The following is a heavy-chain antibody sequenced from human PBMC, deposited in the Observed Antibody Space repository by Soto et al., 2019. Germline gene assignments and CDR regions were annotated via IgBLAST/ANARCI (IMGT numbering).Heavy chain of an antibody. CDR1: GITFSSYA. CDR3: VKDKGDD. CDR2: ISGSGGSR. J-gene: IGHJ4*02. V-gene: IGHV3-23*01. Sequence: EVQLLESGGGLVQPGGSLRLSCAASGITFSSYAMSWVRQAPGKGLEWVSGISGSGGSRNYADSVKGRFTISRDNSKNALYLQMNSLRVEDTAVYYCVKDKGDDWGQGTLVAVSS.